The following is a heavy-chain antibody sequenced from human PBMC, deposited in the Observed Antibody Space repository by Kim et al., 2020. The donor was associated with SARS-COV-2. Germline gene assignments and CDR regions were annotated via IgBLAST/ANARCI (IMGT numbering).Heavy chain of an antibody. V-gene: IGHV1-69*04. CDR3: ARGVSDSSGYYYAY. D-gene: IGHD3-22*01. Sequence: AQKFQGRVTITADKSTSTAYMELSSLRSEDTAVYYCARGVSDSSGYYYAYWGQGTLVTVSS. J-gene: IGHJ4*02.